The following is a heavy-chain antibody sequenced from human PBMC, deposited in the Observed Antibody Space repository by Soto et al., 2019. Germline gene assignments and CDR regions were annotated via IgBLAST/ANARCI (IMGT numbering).Heavy chain of an antibody. CDR3: ARDKGWFDP. J-gene: IGHJ5*02. V-gene: IGHV4-34*01. CDR1: GGSFSGYY. CDR2: INHSGST. Sequence: SETLSLTCAVYGGSFSGYYWSWIRQPPGKGLEWIGEINHSGSTNYNPSLKSRVTISVDTSKNQFSLKLSSVTAADTAVYYCARDKGWFDPWGQGTLVTVSS.